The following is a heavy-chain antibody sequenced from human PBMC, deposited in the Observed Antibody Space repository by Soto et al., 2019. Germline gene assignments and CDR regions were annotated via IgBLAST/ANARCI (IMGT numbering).Heavy chain of an antibody. J-gene: IGHJ4*02. CDR1: GFTFTSSA. Sequence: QMQLVQSGPEVKKPGTSVKVSCKASGFTFTSSAVQWVRQARGQRLEWIGWIVVGSGNTNYAQKFQERVTITRDMSTSTAYMELSSLRSEDTAVYYWAAAHSSGYARPVDHWGQGTLGTGSS. V-gene: IGHV1-58*01. CDR3: AAAHSSGYARPVDH. CDR2: IVVGSGNT. D-gene: IGHD3-22*01.